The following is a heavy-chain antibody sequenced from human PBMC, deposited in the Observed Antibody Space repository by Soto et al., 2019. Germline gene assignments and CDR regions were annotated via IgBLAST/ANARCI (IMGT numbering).Heavy chain of an antibody. D-gene: IGHD4-17*01. CDR3: ARQSMVTIDY. J-gene: IGHJ4*02. V-gene: IGHV4-61*01. CDR1: AGSVSSGNYY. CDR2: IFESGST. Sequence: SETLSLTCTVSAGSVSSGNYYWSWSRQPAGKGLEWIWEIFESGSTNNNPSLKTRVTISVDKSKNQFSLKLSSVTAADTALYYCARQSMVTIDYWGQGILVTVSS.